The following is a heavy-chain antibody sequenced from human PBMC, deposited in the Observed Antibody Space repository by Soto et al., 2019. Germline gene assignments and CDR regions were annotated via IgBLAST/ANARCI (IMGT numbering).Heavy chain of an antibody. Sequence: SETLSLTCTLSGGSVGSGEYYYSWIRQPPGKGLEWIGYIYDSGITNYTPSLKGRVTMSLDRSNNQVSLKLSSVTAADTAVYFCARDVAHGYTENVWGQGTMVTVSS. CDR3: ARDVAHGYTENV. V-gene: IGHV4-30-4*01. D-gene: IGHD5-18*01. J-gene: IGHJ3*01. CDR1: GGSVGSGEYY. CDR2: IYDSGIT.